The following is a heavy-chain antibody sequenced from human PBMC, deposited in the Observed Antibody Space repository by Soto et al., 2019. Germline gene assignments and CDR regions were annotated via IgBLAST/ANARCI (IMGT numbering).Heavy chain of an antibody. V-gene: IGHV1-69*19. D-gene: IGHD3-10*01. CDR3: AREVQVHTPAFVY. Sequence: QVQLVQSGAEMKKPGSSVKVSCQSSGGTFNTYAMNWVRQAPGQGPEWMGDISPMFGAANYAPKLQGRATITADESTGTSYMQLSSLTSEDTALYFCAREVQVHTPAFVYWGQGTLVTVSS. CDR2: ISPMFGAA. J-gene: IGHJ4*02. CDR1: GGTFNTYA.